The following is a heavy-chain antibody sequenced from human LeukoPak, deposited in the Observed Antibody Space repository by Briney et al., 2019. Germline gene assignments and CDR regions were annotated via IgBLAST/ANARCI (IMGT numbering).Heavy chain of an antibody. CDR1: GGSISSSYYY. J-gene: IGHJ2*01. Sequence: SETLSLTCTVSGGSISSSYYYWGWIRQPPGKGLEWIGYIYYSGSTNYNPSLKSRVTISVDTSKNQFSLKLSSVTAADTAVYYCARGLGYYGDTGYFDLWGRGTLVTVSS. V-gene: IGHV4-61*05. CDR2: IYYSGST. D-gene: IGHD4-17*01. CDR3: ARGLGYYGDTGYFDL.